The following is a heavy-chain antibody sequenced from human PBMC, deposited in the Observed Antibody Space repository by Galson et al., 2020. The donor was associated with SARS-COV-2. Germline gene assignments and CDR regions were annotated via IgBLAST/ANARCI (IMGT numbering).Heavy chain of an antibody. Sequence: SETLSLTCSVPGDSVSSSNSHWGRTRQPPGKGLEWLGINYYSGTTYYNPSLESRVTISVDMSKNQFSLKLSSVTASDTAVYFCTRGISTPMATGYWSQGTLVTVSS. D-gene: IGHD5-18*01. CDR2: NYYSGTT. CDR3: TRGISTPMATGY. J-gene: IGHJ4*02. CDR1: GDSVSSSNSH. V-gene: IGHV4-39*01.